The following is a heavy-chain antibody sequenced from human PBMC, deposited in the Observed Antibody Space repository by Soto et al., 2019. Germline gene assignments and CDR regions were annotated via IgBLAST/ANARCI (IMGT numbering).Heavy chain of an antibody. CDR1: GYTFTSYG. CDR3: ARDTRIAVAGDQGY. D-gene: IGHD6-19*01. V-gene: IGHV1-18*01. CDR2: ISAYNGNT. J-gene: IGHJ4*02. Sequence: GASVKVSCKASGYTFTSYGISWVRQAPGQGLEWMGWISAYNGNTNYAQKLQGRVTMTTDTSTSTAYMELRSLRSDDTAVYYCARDTRIAVAGDQGYWGQGTLVTVSS.